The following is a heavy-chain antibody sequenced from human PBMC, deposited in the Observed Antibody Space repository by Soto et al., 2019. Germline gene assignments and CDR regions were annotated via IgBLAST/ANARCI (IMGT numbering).Heavy chain of an antibody. D-gene: IGHD1-7*01. V-gene: IGHV5-51*01. CDR3: ASGNYRYYFDY. CDR2: IYPGDSDT. Sequence: GESLTISCKGSGYSFTNYWIGWVRQMPGKGLEWMGIIYPGDSDTKYSPSFQGQVTISADKSISTAYLQWSSLKASDTAMYYCASGNYRYYFDYWGQGTLVTVSS. J-gene: IGHJ4*02. CDR1: GYSFTNYW.